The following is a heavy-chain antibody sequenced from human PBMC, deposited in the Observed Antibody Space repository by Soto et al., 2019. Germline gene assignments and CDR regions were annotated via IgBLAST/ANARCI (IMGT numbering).Heavy chain of an antibody. V-gene: IGHV1-69*01. CDR2: IIPVLRTP. CDR3: AKSLCHTTDCPHPSYDYNAMDV. J-gene: IGHJ6*04. D-gene: IGHD2-21*02. CDR1: GDTFRSYA. Sequence: QVQLVQSGPEVKKPGSSVKVSCESSGDTFRSYAMSWVRQAPGQGLEWMGGIIPVLRTPNYSQKLQGRVTITADESTRTTYMELRGLSSQATAIYFCAKSLCHTTDCPHPSYDYNAMDVGGTGPTVTVSS.